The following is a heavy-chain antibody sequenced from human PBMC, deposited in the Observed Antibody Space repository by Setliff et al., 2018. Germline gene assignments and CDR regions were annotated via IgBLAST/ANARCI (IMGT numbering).Heavy chain of an antibody. J-gene: IGHJ4*02. CDR1: GYSISSGYY. CDR3: ARHFSSSWYFDY. Sequence: PSETLSLTCAVSGYSISSGYYWGWIRQPPGKALELIGYIHHSGSTYYNPSLKSRVTISADTSKNQFSLTMTSVTATDTAVYYCARHFSSSWYFDYWGQGTQVTVSS. D-gene: IGHD6-13*01. V-gene: IGHV4-38-2*01. CDR2: IHHSGST.